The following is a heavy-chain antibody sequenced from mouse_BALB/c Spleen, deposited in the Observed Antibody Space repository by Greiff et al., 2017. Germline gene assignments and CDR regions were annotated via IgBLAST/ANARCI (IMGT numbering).Heavy chain of an antibody. CDR2: ISDGGSYT. D-gene: IGHD2-3*01. CDR3: ARGGGYSSYWYFDG. Sequence: EVKLVESGGGLVKPGGSLKLSCAASGFTFSDYYMYWVRQTPEKRLEWVATISDGGSYTYYPDSVKGRFTISRDNAKNNLYLQMSSLKSEDTAMYYCARGGGYSSYWYFDGWGAGTTVTVSS. V-gene: IGHV5-4*02. J-gene: IGHJ1*01. CDR1: GFTFSDYY.